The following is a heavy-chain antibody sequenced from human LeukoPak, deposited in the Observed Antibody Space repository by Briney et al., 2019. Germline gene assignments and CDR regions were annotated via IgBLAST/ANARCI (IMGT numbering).Heavy chain of an antibody. V-gene: IGHV3-30*03. Sequence: GGSLRLSCAVSGFTFSTYAMHWVRQAPGKGLEWVADIAYDGTNKYYADSLKGRFTISRDNSRNTLYLQMNSLRTEDTALYYCARTIHFDYWGQGTLVTVSS. J-gene: IGHJ4*02. CDR1: GFTFSTYA. CDR2: IAYDGTNK. CDR3: ARTIHFDY. D-gene: IGHD2-2*02.